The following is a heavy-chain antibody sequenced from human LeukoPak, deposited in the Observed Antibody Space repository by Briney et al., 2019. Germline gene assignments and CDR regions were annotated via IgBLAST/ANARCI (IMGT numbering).Heavy chain of an antibody. D-gene: IGHD2-2*01. CDR1: GFTLSSYW. Sequence: GGSLRLSCAASGFTLSSYWMLWVRQAPGKGLVWVSRINRDGSSTSYADSVKGRFTISSDNAKNTLYLQMNSLRAEDTAVYYCARVTVGGIVVVPAAMFWDYYYYYMDVWGKGTTVTVSS. CDR2: INRDGSST. CDR3: ARVTVGGIVVVPAAMFWDYYYYYMDV. J-gene: IGHJ6*03. V-gene: IGHV3-74*01.